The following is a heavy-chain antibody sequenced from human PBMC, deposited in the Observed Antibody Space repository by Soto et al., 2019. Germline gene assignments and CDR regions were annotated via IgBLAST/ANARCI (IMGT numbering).Heavy chain of an antibody. CDR1: GFTFTSSA. D-gene: IGHD6-13*01. CDR3: APGRAGAGTH. J-gene: IGHJ4*02. CDR2: IVVGSGNT. V-gene: IGHV1-58*01. Sequence: SVKVSCKASGFTFTSSAVQWVRQARGQRIEWIGWIVVGSGNTNYAQKFQERVTITRDMSTSTAYMELSSLRSEDTAVYYWAPGRAGAGTHWGKGTLLTVSS.